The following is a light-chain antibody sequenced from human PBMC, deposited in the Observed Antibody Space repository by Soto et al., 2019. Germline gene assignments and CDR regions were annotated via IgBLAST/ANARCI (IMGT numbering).Light chain of an antibody. V-gene: IGLV2-8*01. Sequence: QSVLTQPPSASGSPGQSVTISCTGTSSDVGGYNYVSWYQQQPGKAPKLMIYDVIKRPSGVPDRFSGSKSGNTASLTLSGLQAEDEADYYCPSFAGLNNFVVFGGGTQLTVL. CDR2: DVI. CDR3: PSFAGLNNFVV. J-gene: IGLJ2*01. CDR1: SSDVGGYNY.